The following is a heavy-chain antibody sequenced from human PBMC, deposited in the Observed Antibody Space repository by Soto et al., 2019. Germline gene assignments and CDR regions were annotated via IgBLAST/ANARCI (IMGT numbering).Heavy chain of an antibody. Sequence: EVQLVESGGGLVQPGGSLRLSCAASGFTFSSYSMNWVRQAPGKGQEWVSYISSGSSAIYYADSVKGRFTISRDNAKNSLYLQMNSLRDEDTAVYYCARDTAVAGKRPDAFDIWGQGTMVTVSS. CDR1: GFTFSSYS. J-gene: IGHJ3*02. V-gene: IGHV3-48*02. D-gene: IGHD6-19*01. CDR3: ARDTAVAGKRPDAFDI. CDR2: ISSGSSAI.